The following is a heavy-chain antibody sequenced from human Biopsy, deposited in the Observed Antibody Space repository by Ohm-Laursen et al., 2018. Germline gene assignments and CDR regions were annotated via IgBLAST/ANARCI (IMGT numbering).Heavy chain of an antibody. J-gene: IGHJ5*02. Sequence: SAKVSCKASGYTFTGYHVHWVRQAPGQGLEWMGWINAKTGDTNYAQKFQGRVTMTRDTSISTAYVDLSSLRSDDTAVYYCTRGGYYYDSLAYYYWFDPWGQGTLVTVSS. CDR1: GYTFTGYH. CDR3: TRGGYYYDSLAYYYWFDP. CDR2: INAKTGDT. V-gene: IGHV1-2*02. D-gene: IGHD3-22*01.